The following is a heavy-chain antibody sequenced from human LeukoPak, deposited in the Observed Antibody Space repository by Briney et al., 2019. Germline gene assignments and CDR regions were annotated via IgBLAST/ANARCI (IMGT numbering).Heavy chain of an antibody. CDR3: ASKSSHILTGYDY. CDR2: IIPIFGTA. D-gene: IGHD3-9*01. Sequence: GASVKVSCKASGGTFSSYAISWVRQAPGQGLEWMGGIIPIFGTANYAQKFQGRVTITADESTSTAYMELSSLRSEDTAVYYCASKSSHILTGYDYWGQGTLVTVSS. CDR1: GGTFSSYA. J-gene: IGHJ4*02. V-gene: IGHV1-69*13.